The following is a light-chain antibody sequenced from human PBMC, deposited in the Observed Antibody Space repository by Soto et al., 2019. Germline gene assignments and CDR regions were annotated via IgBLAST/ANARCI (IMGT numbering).Light chain of an antibody. Sequence: QSVLTQPPSGSGAPGQRVTISCTGSSSNIGAGYDVHWYQQLPGTAPKLLIYGNSKRPSGVPDRFSGSKSGTSASLAITGLQAEDEADYYCQSYDSSLSGSRVVFGGGTKLTVL. CDR2: GNS. V-gene: IGLV1-40*01. J-gene: IGLJ2*01. CDR3: QSYDSSLSGSRVV. CDR1: SSNIGAGYD.